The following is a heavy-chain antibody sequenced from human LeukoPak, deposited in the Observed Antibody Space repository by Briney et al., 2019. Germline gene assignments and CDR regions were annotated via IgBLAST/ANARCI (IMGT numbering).Heavy chain of an antibody. CDR2: IYPAVSDT. Sequence: GESLKISCNGSGYRFATYWIGWVRQMPGKGLEWMGDIYPAVSDTRYSPSFQGQVTISADTSISTAYLQWSSLQASDTAIYFCASRHSYCTSSSCYLYLDNWGQGTLVTISS. D-gene: IGHD2-2*01. CDR1: GYRFATYW. CDR3: ASRHSYCTSSSCYLYLDN. J-gene: IGHJ4*02. V-gene: IGHV5-51*01.